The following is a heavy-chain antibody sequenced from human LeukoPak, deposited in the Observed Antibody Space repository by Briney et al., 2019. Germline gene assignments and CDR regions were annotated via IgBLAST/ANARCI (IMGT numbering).Heavy chain of an antibody. Sequence: SETLSLTCAVYGGSFSSYYWSWIRQPAGKGLEWIGRIYTSGSTNYNPSLKSRVTMSVDTSKNQFSLKLSSVTAADTAVYYCARDRDRYGSGSYWFDPWGQGTLVTVSS. V-gene: IGHV4-4*07. CDR1: GGSFSSYY. D-gene: IGHD3-10*01. CDR3: ARDRDRYGSGSYWFDP. CDR2: IYTSGST. J-gene: IGHJ5*02.